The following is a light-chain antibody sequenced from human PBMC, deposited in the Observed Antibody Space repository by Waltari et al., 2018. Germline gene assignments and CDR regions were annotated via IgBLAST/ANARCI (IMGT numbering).Light chain of an antibody. Sequence: EIVMTQSPATLSVSPGERATLSCRASQSVGNDLAWYHHAPGQAPRLLIYGASSRATGVPARVSGSGSGTEFTLTIHSLQSGDFGSYFCQQYKEWPPWTFGQGTRVDTK. J-gene: IGKJ1*01. CDR1: QSVGND. CDR3: QQYKEWPPWT. CDR2: GAS. V-gene: IGKV3-15*01.